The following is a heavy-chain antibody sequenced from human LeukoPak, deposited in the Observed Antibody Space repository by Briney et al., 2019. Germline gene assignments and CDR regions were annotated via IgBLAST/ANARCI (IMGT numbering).Heavy chain of an antibody. J-gene: IGHJ6*02. CDR3: AKEHSGYDFDFYYGMDV. CDR2: IIWDGGIT. V-gene: IGHV3-43*01. Sequence: PGGSLRLSCAASGFTFDDYTRNWVGQAPGKGREGVSLIIWDGGITYFADSVKGRFTISRDNSKNSLYLHMNSLRTEDTALYYCAKEHSGYDFDFYYGMDVWGQGTTVTVSS. CDR1: GFTFDDYT. D-gene: IGHD5-12*01.